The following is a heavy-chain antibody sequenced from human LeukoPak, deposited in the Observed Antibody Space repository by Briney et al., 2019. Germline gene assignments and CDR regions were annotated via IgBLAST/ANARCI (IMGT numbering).Heavy chain of an antibody. Sequence: PSETLSLTCAVYGGSFSGHYWTWIRQPRGRGLERIGEIDHTGRSTYNPSLTSRVTISKDSSKNQFSLSLGSVIAADTAVYFCARGENSGSYFSYFDSWAQGTPVTVSS. J-gene: IGHJ5*01. D-gene: IGHD3-10*01. CDR3: ARGENSGSYFSYFDS. V-gene: IGHV4-34*01. CDR2: IDHTGRS. CDR1: GGSFSGHY.